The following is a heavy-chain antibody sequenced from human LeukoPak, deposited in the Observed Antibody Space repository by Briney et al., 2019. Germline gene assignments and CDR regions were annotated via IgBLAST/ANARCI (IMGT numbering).Heavy chain of an antibody. D-gene: IGHD3-22*01. CDR1: GFIFRTYW. V-gene: IGHV3-74*01. J-gene: IGHJ4*02. Sequence: PGGSLRLSCAASGFIFRTYWMHWVCQAPGKGLVWVSRISGDGRSTSYADFVKGRFTISRDNAKNTLYLQIHSLRAEDTAVYYCAAFYYDPAYWGQGTLVTVSS. CDR2: ISGDGRST. CDR3: AAFYYDPAY.